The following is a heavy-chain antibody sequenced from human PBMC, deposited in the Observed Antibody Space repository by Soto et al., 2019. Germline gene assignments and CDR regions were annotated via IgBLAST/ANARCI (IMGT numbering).Heavy chain of an antibody. CDR1: GFTFSDYP. CDR3: AREVRVRGFAFDI. V-gene: IGHV3-30*14. CDR2: ISYDGRVK. Sequence: GGSLRLSCAASGFTFSDYPMHWVRQAPGKGLEWVAVISYDGRVKYYVDSVKGRFTISRDNSKNMLYLQMNSLRVEDTAVYYCAREVRVRGFAFDIWGQGTMVTVSS. D-gene: IGHD3-3*01. J-gene: IGHJ3*02.